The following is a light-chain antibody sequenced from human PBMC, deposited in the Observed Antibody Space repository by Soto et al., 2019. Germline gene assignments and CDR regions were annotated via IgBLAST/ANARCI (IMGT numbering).Light chain of an antibody. J-gene: IGLJ3*02. CDR1: SSDVGVSNL. CDR3: CSYANRRWL. CDR2: EVS. V-gene: IGLV2-23*02. Sequence: QSALTQPASVSGSPGQSITISCTGSSSDVGVSNLVSWYQQHPGKAPKLIIYEVSQRPSGVSNRFSGSKSGNTASLTISGLQGDDGGDYYCCSYANRRWLFGEGTKLTVL.